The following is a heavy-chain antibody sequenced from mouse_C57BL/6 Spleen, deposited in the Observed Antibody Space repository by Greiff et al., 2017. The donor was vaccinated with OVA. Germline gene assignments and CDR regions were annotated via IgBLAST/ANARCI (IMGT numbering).Heavy chain of an antibody. CDR3: ARRDYYAMDY. V-gene: IGHV1-80*01. J-gene: IGHJ4*01. Sequence: VQLQQSGAELVKPGASVKISCKASGYAFSRYWMNWVKQRPGKGLEWIGQIYPGDGDTNYKGKFKSKAHLTADKASSTAYMQLSSLTTEDSAVYFCARRDYYAMDYWGKGTSGTVSS. CDR2: IYPGDGDT. CDR1: GYAFSRYW.